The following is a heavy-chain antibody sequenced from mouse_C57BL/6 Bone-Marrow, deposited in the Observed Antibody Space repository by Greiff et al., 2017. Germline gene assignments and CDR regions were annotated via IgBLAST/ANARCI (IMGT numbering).Heavy chain of an antibody. CDR1: GYTFTSYW. CDR2: IHPSDSDT. D-gene: IGHD1-1*01. CDR3: ALTTVVATNGYFDV. V-gene: IGHV1-74*01. J-gene: IGHJ1*03. Sequence: QVQLQQPGAELVKPGASVKVSCKASGYTFTSYWMHWVKQRPGQGLEWIGRIHPSDSDTNYNQKFKGKATLTVDKSSSTAYMQLSSLTSEDSAVYYCALTTVVATNGYFDVWGTGTTVTVSS.